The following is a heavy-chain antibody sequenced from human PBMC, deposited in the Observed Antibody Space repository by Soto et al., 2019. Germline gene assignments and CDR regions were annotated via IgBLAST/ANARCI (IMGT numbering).Heavy chain of an antibody. CDR1: GGGNLRDYR. V-gene: IGHV1-69*01. Sequence: QVQLVQSGAEVKEPGSSVKVSCKASGGGNLRDYRTTWVRRAPGQGLEWMGGIIPKLGSANYAQNFQGRVTVTAAESTNPASRELRSLRPADTAVYYCARGGDAYNSGPVYWGQGTPVTV. J-gene: IGHJ4*02. CDR3: ARGGDAYNSGPVY. CDR2: IIPKLGSA. D-gene: IGHD2-21*02.